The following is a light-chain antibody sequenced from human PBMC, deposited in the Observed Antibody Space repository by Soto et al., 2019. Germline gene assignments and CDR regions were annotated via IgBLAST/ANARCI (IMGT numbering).Light chain of an antibody. CDR2: DVS. Sequence: QSVLTQPRSVSGSPGQSVTISCTGTSSDVGGYNYVSWYQQHPGKAPKVLIYDVSKRPSGVPDRVSGSKSGNTASLTFSGLQAEDEADYYCCSYAGSYTLVFGGGTQLTVL. V-gene: IGLV2-11*01. CDR3: CSYAGSYTLV. CDR1: SSDVGGYNY. J-gene: IGLJ2*01.